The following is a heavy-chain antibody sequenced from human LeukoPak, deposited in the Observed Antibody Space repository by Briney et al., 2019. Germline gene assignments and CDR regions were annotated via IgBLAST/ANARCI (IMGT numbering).Heavy chain of an antibody. CDR3: AKVGGVSSGNRGNFDY. D-gene: IGHD3-22*01. CDR2: ISASGGST. V-gene: IGHV3-23*01. CDR1: GFTFSSYA. J-gene: IGHJ4*02. Sequence: PGGSLRLSCATSGFTFSSYAMSWVRRAPGKGLEWVSGISASGGSTYNADSVKDRFTISRDNSKNMLYLQMNSLRAEDTAIYYCAKVGGVSSGNRGNFDYWGQGTLVTVSS.